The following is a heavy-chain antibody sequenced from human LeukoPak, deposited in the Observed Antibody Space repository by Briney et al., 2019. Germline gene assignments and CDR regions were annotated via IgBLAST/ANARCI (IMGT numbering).Heavy chain of an antibody. CDR1: GFTFSSYS. V-gene: IGHV3-21*01. J-gene: IGHJ4*02. CDR3: ARGNPSSDYFDY. Sequence: GGSLRLSCAASGFTFSSYSMNWVRQAPGKGLEWVSSISSSSSYIYYADSVKGRFTISRDNAKNSLYLQMNSLRAEDTAVYYCARGNPSSDYFDYWGQGTLVTVSS. CDR2: ISSSSSYI.